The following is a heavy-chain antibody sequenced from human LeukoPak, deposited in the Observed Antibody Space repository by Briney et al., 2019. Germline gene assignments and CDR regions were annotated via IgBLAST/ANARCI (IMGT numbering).Heavy chain of an antibody. CDR2: INPNSGGT. CDR3: ARAYYGSGSYYNDAFDI. D-gene: IGHD3-10*01. CDR1: GYTFTGYY. Sequence: ASVKVSCKASGYTFTGYYMHWVRQAPGQGLEWMGWINPNSGGTNYAQKFQGRVTMTRDTSISTAYMELSRLRSDDTAVYYCARAYYGSGSYYNDAFDIWGQGTMVTASS. V-gene: IGHV1-2*02. J-gene: IGHJ3*02.